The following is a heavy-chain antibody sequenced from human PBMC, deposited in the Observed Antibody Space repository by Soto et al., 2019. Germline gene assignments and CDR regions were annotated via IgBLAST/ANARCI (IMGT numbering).Heavy chain of an antibody. CDR1: GFTFSDYY. CDR3: ARTNWGPYYYYSYAV. D-gene: IGHD7-27*01. J-gene: IGHJ6*01. Sequence: PGGSLRLSCAASGFTFSDYYMSWIRQAPGKGLEWVSYISSSGSTIYYADSVKGRFTISRDNAKNSLYLQMNSLRAEDTAVYYCARTNWGPYYYYSYAVWRHGTTVTVSS. V-gene: IGHV3-11*01. CDR2: ISSSGSTI.